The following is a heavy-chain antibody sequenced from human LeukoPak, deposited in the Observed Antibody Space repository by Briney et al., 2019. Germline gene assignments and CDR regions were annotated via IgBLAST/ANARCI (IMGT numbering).Heavy chain of an antibody. CDR3: ARGGATPMVFRY. V-gene: IGHV4-34*01. J-gene: IGHJ4*02. Sequence: PSETLSLTCAVYGGAFSDYYWSWIRQPPGKGLEGIGAINRHGRTNYSQSLKSRVSISVDTSKNQFSLTLTSLTAADTAVYYCARGGATPMVFRYWGQGTLVTVSS. D-gene: IGHD5-18*01. CDR1: GGAFSDYY. CDR2: INRHGRT.